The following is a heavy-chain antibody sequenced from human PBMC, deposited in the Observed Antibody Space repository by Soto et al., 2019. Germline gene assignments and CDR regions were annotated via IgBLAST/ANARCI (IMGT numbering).Heavy chain of an antibody. Sequence: ASVKVSCKASGGTFSSYAISWVRQAPGQGLEWMGGIIPIFGTANYAQKFQGRVTITADKSTSTAYMELSSLRSEDTAVYYCARRHDSIVSYFDSWGQGTLVTVSS. CDR1: GGTFSSYA. V-gene: IGHV1-69*06. D-gene: IGHD3-22*01. J-gene: IGHJ4*02. CDR2: IIPIFGTA. CDR3: ARRHDSIVSYFDS.